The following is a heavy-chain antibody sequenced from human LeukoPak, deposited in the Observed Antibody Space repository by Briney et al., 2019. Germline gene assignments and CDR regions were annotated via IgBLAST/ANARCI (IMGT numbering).Heavy chain of an antibody. V-gene: IGHV3-23*01. CDR1: GFTFSSYA. J-gene: IGHJ4*02. CDR2: ISGSGGST. CDR3: AKDVAAASLYDY. D-gene: IGHD6-13*01. Sequence: PGGSLRLSCAASGFTFSSYAMSWVRQAPGKGLEWVSAISGSGGSTYYADSVKGRFTISRDNSKNTLYLQMNSLGAEDTAVYYCAKDVAAASLYDYWGQGTLVTVSS.